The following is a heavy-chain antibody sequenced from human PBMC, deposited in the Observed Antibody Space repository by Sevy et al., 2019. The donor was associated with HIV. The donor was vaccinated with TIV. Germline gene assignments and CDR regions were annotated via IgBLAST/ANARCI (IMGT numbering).Heavy chain of an antibody. Sequence: GGSLRLSCTASGFTFSAYWMTWVRQAPGKGLEWVASIREDGSDNKDVDSVRGRLTISRDNAKNQLYLQMNSLRAEDRALYYCAMLFCGDGSCYSAFDYWGQGTLVTVSS. V-gene: IGHV3-7*01. CDR1: GFTFSAYW. CDR2: IREDGSDN. D-gene: IGHD2-15*01. CDR3: AMLFCGDGSCYSAFDY. J-gene: IGHJ4*02.